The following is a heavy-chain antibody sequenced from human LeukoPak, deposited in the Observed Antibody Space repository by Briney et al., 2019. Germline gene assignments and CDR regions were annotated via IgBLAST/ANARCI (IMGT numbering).Heavy chain of an antibody. CDR1: GFTFSSYT. V-gene: IGHV3-21*04. D-gene: IGHD2-2*02. J-gene: IGHJ3*02. CDR3: AREYPDAFDI. CDR2: ITSSSRDI. Sequence: GGSLRLSCTASGFTFSSYTMNWVRQAPGKGLEWVSSITSSSRDIYYVDSVKGRFTISRDNAKNSLYLQMNSLRAEDTAVYYCAREYPDAFDIWGQGTMVTVSS.